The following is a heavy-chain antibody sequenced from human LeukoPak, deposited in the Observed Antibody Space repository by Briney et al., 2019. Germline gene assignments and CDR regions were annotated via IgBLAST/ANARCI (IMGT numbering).Heavy chain of an antibody. Sequence: PGGSLSLSRAASGFTFSDYYMSWIRQAPWKGLEGVAYISSSGSTIYYADSVKGRYTISRDNAKNSLYLQKNSLRAEDTAVYYCARIRGDYGPHFDYWGQGTLVTVSS. CDR2: ISSSGSTI. J-gene: IGHJ4*02. CDR1: GFTFSDYY. D-gene: IGHD4-17*01. V-gene: IGHV3-11*01. CDR3: ARIRGDYGPHFDY.